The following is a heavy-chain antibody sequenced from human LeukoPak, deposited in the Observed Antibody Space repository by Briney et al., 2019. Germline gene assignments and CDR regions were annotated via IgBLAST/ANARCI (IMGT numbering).Heavy chain of an antibody. D-gene: IGHD6-13*01. Sequence: SETLSLTCAVYGGSFSGYYWSWIRQPPGKGLERIGEINHSGSTNYNPSLKSRVTISVDTSKNQFSLKLSSVTAADTAVYYCASEAASGPYVFDHWGQGSLVTVSS. CDR1: GGSFSGYY. J-gene: IGHJ4*02. CDR3: ASEAASGPYVFDH. CDR2: INHSGST. V-gene: IGHV4-34*01.